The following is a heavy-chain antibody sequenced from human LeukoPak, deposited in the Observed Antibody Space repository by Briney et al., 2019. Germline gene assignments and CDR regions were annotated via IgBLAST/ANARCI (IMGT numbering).Heavy chain of an antibody. CDR2: IYSGGST. CDR1: GFTVSSNY. Sequence: GGSLRLSCAASGFTVSSNYMSWVRQAPGRGLEWVSVIYSGGSTYYADSVKGRFTISRDNSKNTLYLQMNSLRAEDTAVYYCARESGVYGSGSYYFDYWGQGTLVTVSS. V-gene: IGHV3-66*01. CDR3: ARESGVYGSGSYYFDY. J-gene: IGHJ4*02. D-gene: IGHD3-10*01.